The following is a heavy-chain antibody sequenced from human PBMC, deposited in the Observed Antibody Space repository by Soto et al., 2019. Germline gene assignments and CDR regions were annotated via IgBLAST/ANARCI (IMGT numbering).Heavy chain of an antibody. V-gene: IGHV1-18*01. CDR2: ISAYNGNT. Sequence: QVQLVPSGADVKKPWASVKVSCKASGYTVTSFGINWVRQAPGQGLEWMGSISAYNGNTNYAENIQGSVTMTTDTATSTAYMELRSLRSDDTAVYYGARDHRGGTDAFDIWGQGTMVTVSS. CDR1: GYTVTSFG. CDR3: ARDHRGGTDAFDI. D-gene: IGHD2-15*01. J-gene: IGHJ3*02.